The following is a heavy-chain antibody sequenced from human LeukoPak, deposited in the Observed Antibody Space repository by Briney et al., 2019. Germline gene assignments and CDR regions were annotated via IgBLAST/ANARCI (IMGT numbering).Heavy chain of an antibody. Sequence: SVTVSCKASGGTLSSYAISWVRQAPGQGLEWMGGIIPIFGTANYAQKFQGRVTITADESTSTAYMELSSLRSEDTAVYYCANSLYSSSNLDYWGQGTLVTVSS. D-gene: IGHD6-6*01. CDR1: GGTLSSYA. CDR3: ANSLYSSSNLDY. CDR2: IIPIFGTA. J-gene: IGHJ4*02. V-gene: IGHV1-69*13.